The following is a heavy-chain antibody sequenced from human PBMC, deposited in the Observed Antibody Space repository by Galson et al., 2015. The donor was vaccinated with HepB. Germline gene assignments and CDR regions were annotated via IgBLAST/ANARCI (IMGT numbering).Heavy chain of an antibody. CDR3: ARKGPDYYYYYMDV. J-gene: IGHJ6*03. Sequence: TLSLPCTVSGGSISSSSYYWGWIRQPPGKGLEWIGSIYYSGSTYYNPSLKSRVTISVDTSKNQFSLKLSSVTAADTAVYYCARKGPDYYYYYMDVWGKGTRSPSP. CDR2: IYYSGST. CDR1: GGSISSSSYY. V-gene: IGHV4-39*07.